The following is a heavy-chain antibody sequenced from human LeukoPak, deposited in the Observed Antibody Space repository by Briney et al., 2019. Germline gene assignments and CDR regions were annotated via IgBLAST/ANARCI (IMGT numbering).Heavy chain of an antibody. V-gene: IGHV4-59*08. CDR1: GGSISSYY. CDR3: ARGDYYDGRGSYLDY. CDR2: IYYSGST. D-gene: IGHD3-22*01. Sequence: SETLSLTCTVSGGSISSYYWSWIRQPPGKGLEWIGYIYYSGSTFYNPSLRSRVILSLDMSKNQFSLKLNSVTAADTAVYYCARGDYYDGRGSYLDYWGQGTLVTVSS. J-gene: IGHJ4*02.